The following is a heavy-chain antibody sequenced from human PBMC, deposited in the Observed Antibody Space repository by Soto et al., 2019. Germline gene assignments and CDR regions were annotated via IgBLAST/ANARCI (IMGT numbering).Heavy chain of an antibody. D-gene: IGHD5-18*01. V-gene: IGHV3-15*01. CDR3: AKVYTADHPTLAH. Sequence: GGSLRLSCAGSGFNFIYAWMTWVRQAPGKGLEWVGRIKSKAGGETIDYAAPVKGRFTISRDDSKNTVFLQMDSLKTEDTAVYYCAKVYTADHPTLAHWGQGTLVTVSS. CDR2: IKSKAGGETI. J-gene: IGHJ5*02. CDR1: GFNFIYAW.